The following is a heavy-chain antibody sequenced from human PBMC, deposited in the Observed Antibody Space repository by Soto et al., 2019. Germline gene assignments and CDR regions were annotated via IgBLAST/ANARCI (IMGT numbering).Heavy chain of an antibody. CDR3: ARDPAGDAFDI. V-gene: IGHV1-2*04. D-gene: IGHD3-10*01. J-gene: IGHJ3*02. Sequence: ASVKVSCKASGYTFTGYYMHWVRQAPGQGLEWMGWINPNSGGTNYAQKFQGWVTMTRDTSISTAYMELNRLRSDDTAEYYCARDPAGDAFDIWGQGTMVTVSS. CDR2: INPNSGGT. CDR1: GYTFTGYY.